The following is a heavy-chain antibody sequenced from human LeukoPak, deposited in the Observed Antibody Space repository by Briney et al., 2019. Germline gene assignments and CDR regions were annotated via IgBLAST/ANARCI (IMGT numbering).Heavy chain of an antibody. Sequence: GGSLRLSCAASGFTFSSHGMNWVRQAPGKGLEWVSGIIPSGHTTYYADSVKGRFTFSRDNSKNTLYLQMNSLRAEDTAVYYCAELGITMIGGVWGKGTTVTISS. CDR3: AELGITMIGGV. D-gene: IGHD3-10*02. J-gene: IGHJ6*04. CDR2: IIPSGHTT. CDR1: GFTFSSHG. V-gene: IGHV3-23*01.